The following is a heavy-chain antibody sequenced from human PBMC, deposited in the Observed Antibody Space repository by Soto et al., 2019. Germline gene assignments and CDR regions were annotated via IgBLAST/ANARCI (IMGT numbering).Heavy chain of an antibody. CDR1: GFTFSSYV. V-gene: IGHV3-30-3*01. CDR3: ARVVAPGGIVVVPGGMDV. J-gene: IGHJ6*02. CDR2: ISYDGSNK. D-gene: IGHD2-2*01. Sequence: GGSLRLSCAASGFTFSSYVMHWVRQAPGKGLECVAVISYDGSNKYYADSVKGRFTISRDNSKNTLYLQMNSLRAEDTAVYYCARVVAPGGIVVVPGGMDVWGQGTTLSVSS.